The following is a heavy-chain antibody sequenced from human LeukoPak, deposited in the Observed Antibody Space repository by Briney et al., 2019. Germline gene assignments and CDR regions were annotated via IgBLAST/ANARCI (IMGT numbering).Heavy chain of an antibody. V-gene: IGHV1-3*03. Sequence: GASVKVSCKASGYTFTSYAMHWVRQAPGQRLEWVGGINAGNGNTKYSQEFQGRVTITRDTSASTAYMELSSLRSEDMAVYYCARDLLRDSVQGWFDPWGQGTLVTVSS. D-gene: IGHD5-24*01. CDR3: ARDLLRDSVQGWFDP. CDR1: GYTFTSYA. CDR2: INAGNGNT. J-gene: IGHJ5*02.